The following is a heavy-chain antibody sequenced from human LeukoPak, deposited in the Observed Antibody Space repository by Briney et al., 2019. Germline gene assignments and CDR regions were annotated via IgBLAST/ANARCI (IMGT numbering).Heavy chain of an antibody. CDR2: ISGTGSST. CDR1: GSTFSTNY. D-gene: IGHD6-19*01. CDR3: ARVLDFSGWCEDY. V-gene: IGHV3-48*01. Sequence: GGSLRLSCAASGSTFSTNYMNWVRQAPGKGLEWVSSISGTGSSTYYTDSVKGRFAMSRDNAKNSLYLQMNSLRAEDTAVYYCARVLDFSGWCEDYCGQGTLVTVSS. J-gene: IGHJ4*02.